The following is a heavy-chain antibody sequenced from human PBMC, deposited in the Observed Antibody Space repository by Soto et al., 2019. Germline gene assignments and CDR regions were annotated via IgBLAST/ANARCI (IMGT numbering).Heavy chain of an antibody. V-gene: IGHV1-69*12. D-gene: IGHD3-10*01. J-gene: IGHJ6*02. CDR3: AGEGGLSYYGSGRAYEFNYYDGMDV. CDR2: IIPIFGTA. Sequence: QVQLVQSGAEVKKPGSSVKVSCKASGGTFSSYAISWVRQAPGQGLEWMGGIIPIFGTANYAQKFQGRVTITADESTSTAYVELSSLRSEDTAVYYCAGEGGLSYYGSGRAYEFNYYDGMDVWGQGTTVTVSS. CDR1: GGTFSSYA.